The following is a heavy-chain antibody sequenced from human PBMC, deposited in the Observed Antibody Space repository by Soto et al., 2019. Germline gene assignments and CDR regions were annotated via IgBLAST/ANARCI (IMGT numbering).Heavy chain of an antibody. CDR3: ARGSNHFDY. CDR2: ISWNST. CDR1: GFTFDDYA. V-gene: IGHV3-9*01. Sequence: GGSLRLSCAASGFTFDDYAMHWVRQAPGKGLEWVSGISWNSTSYADSVKGRFTISRDNAKNTLYLQMNSLRAEDTAVYYCARGSNHFDYWGQGTLVTVSS. D-gene: IGHD4-4*01. J-gene: IGHJ4*02.